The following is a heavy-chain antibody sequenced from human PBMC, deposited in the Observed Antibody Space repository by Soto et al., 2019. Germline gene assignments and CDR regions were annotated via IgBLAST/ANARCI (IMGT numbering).Heavy chain of an antibody. D-gene: IGHD6-19*01. CDR3: AGLVASPPSIAVAGQDYYYYYYMDV. CDR1: GYSFTSYW. J-gene: IGHJ6*03. CDR2: IYPDDSDT. Sequence: GESLKISCKGSGYSFTSYWIGWVRQMPGKGLEGMGIIYPDDSDTRYSPSFQGRVTIPADKSISTAYLQWSSLKASDTAMYYGAGLVASPPSIAVAGQDYYYYYYMDVWGKGTTVTVSS. V-gene: IGHV5-51*01.